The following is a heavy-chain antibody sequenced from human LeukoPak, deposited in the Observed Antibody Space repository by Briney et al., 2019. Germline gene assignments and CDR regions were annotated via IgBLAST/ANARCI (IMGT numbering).Heavy chain of an antibody. CDR2: VYYSGST. J-gene: IGHJ4*02. CDR1: GASVSGSDSN. CDR3: TRLSKGRYFDYIFDY. Sequence: SETLSLTCTVSGASVSGSDSNWGWVRQPPGKGLEWIGNVYYSGSTAHNPSLKSRVTMSVDTSKNQFSLKMTSVTAADTAVYYCTRLSKGRYFDYIFDYWGQGTLVTVSS. D-gene: IGHD3-9*01. V-gene: IGHV4-39*01.